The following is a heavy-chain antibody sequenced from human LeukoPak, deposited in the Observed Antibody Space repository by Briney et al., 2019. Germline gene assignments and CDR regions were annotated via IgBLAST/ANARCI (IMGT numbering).Heavy chain of an antibody. CDR2: IYYSGST. CDR1: GGSIYSYY. V-gene: IGHV4-59*08. Sequence: SETLSLTCTVSGGSIYSYYWSWIRQPPGKGLEWIGYIYYSGSTNYNPSLKSRVTISVDTSKNQFSLKLSSVTAADTAVYYCARQGAAGKYYYYYMDVWGKGTTVTVSS. D-gene: IGHD6-13*01. J-gene: IGHJ6*03. CDR3: ARQGAAGKYYYYYMDV.